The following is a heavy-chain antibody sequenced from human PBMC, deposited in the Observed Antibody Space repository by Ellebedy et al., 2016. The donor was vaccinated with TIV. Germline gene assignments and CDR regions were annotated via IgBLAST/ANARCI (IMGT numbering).Heavy chain of an antibody. CDR1: GFTVDDYA. V-gene: IGHV3-9*01. CDR2: ISWNSGSM. J-gene: IGHJ4*02. D-gene: IGHD3-16*01. CDR3: AKDKRMITFGGVIDD. Sequence: SLKISCAASGFTVDDYAMHWVRQAPGKGLEWVSGISWNSGSMGYADSVKGRFTISRDNAKNSLYLQMNSLRAEDTALYYCAKDKRMITFGGVIDDWGQGTLVTVSS.